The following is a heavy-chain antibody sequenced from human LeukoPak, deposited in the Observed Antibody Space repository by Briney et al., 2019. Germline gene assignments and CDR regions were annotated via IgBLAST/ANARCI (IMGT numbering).Heavy chain of an antibody. Sequence: KPGGSLRLSCAASGFTFSNAWMSWVRQAPGKGLEWVGRIKSKTDGGTTDYAAPVKGRFTISRDDSKNTLCLQMNSLKTGDTAVYYCNADIVATPGLDPWGQGTLVTVSS. D-gene: IGHD5-12*01. J-gene: IGHJ5*02. CDR3: NADIVATPGLDP. CDR2: IKSKTDGGTT. CDR1: GFTFSNAW. V-gene: IGHV3-15*01.